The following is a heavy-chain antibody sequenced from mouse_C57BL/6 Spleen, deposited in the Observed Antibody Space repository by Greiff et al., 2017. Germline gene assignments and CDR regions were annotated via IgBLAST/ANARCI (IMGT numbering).Heavy chain of an antibody. J-gene: IGHJ2*01. CDR1: GYTFTSYW. Sequence: QVQLQQSGAELVKPGASVKMSCKASGYTFTSYWITWVKQRPGQGLEWIGDIYPGSGSTNYNEKFKSKATLTVDTSSSTAYMQLSSLTSEDSAVYYCARKVLGLRYFDYWGQGTTLTVSS. CDR3: ARKVLGLRYFDY. V-gene: IGHV1-55*01. CDR2: IYPGSGST. D-gene: IGHD1-1*01.